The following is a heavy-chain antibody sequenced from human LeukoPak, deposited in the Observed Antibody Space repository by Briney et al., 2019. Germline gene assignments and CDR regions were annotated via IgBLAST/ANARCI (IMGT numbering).Heavy chain of an antibody. V-gene: IGHV3-74*01. J-gene: IGHJ4*02. CDR3: VSFYETY. D-gene: IGHD2/OR15-2a*01. Sequence: GGSLRLSCAASGNYWMHWVRQAPGKELVGVSHINSDGSWTSYADSVKGRFTISKDNAKNTVYLQMNSLRAEDTAVYYCVSFYETYWGRGTLVTVSS. CDR1: GNYW. CDR2: INSDGSWT.